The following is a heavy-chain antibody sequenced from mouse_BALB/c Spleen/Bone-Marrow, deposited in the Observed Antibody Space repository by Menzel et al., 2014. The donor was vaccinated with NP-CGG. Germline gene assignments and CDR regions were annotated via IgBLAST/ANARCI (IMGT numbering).Heavy chain of an antibody. Sequence: QVQLKHSGPELVKPGALVKISCKASSYTFTSYDINWVKQRPGQGLEWIGWIYPGDGSTKYNEKFKGKATLTADKSSSTAYMQLSSLTSENSAVYFCARSGDSSGYGFAYWGQGTLVTVSA. D-gene: IGHD3-2*01. J-gene: IGHJ3*01. CDR3: ARSGDSSGYGFAY. CDR2: IYPGDGST. V-gene: IGHV1S56*01. CDR1: SYTFTSYD.